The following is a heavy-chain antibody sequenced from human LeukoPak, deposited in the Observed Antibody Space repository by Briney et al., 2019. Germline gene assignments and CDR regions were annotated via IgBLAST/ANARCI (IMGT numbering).Heavy chain of an antibody. Sequence: GASVKVSCKSSGYPFTDYYIHWLQQAPGKGLEWMGRIDPLDGETTYAETFLGRVTFTADTSTSTICMELNSLTFADRAVYYCARDHEERGPYLDLWGQGTQVFVSS. V-gene: IGHV1-69-2*01. J-gene: IGHJ4*02. CDR1: GYPFTDYY. D-gene: IGHD3-10*01. CDR2: IDPLDGET. CDR3: ARDHEERGPYLDL.